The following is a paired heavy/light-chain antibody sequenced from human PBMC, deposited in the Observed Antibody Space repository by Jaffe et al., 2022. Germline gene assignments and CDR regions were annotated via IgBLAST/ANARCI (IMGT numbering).Heavy chain of an antibody. J-gene: IGHJ4*02. CDR1: GFTFSIYP. Sequence: EVQLLESGGDLVQPGGSLRLSCAASGFTFSIYPMTWVRQAPGKGLEWVSTIGTNDDTYYADSVKGRFTISRDNSRNTLYLQVDGLRADDTAVYFCAKSLVVDARGYFDYWGQGTLVTVSS. CDR3: AKSLVVDARGYFDY. D-gene: IGHD2-15*01. V-gene: IGHV3-23*01. CDR2: IGTNDDT.
Light chain of an antibody. J-gene: IGKJ4*01. CDR2: AAS. Sequence: DIQMTQSPSSLSASVGDRVTITCRASQGITNYLAWFQQKPGKAPKSLIYAASSLQSGVPSRFSGSGSGTDFTLTISSLQPEDFATYYCQQYISYPLTFGGGT. CDR3: QQYISYPLT. V-gene: IGKV1-16*01. CDR1: QGITNY.